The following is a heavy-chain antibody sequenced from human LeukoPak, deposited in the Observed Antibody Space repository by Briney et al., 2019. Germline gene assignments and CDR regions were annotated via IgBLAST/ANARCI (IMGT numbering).Heavy chain of an antibody. CDR1: GGSISSGGYY. V-gene: IGHV4-31*03. J-gene: IGHJ4*02. CDR2: IYYSGST. CDR3: ARETGDSGYGIVY. Sequence: SETLSLTCTVSGGSISSGGYYWSWIRQHPGKGLEWIGYIYYSGSTYYNPSLKSRVTISVDTSKNQFSLKLSSVTAADTAVYYCARETGDSGYGIVYWGQGTLVTVSS. D-gene: IGHD5-12*01.